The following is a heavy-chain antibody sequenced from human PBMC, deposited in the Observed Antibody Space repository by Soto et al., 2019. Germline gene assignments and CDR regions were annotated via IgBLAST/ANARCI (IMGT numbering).Heavy chain of an antibody. CDR2: ISAYNGNT. D-gene: IGHD3-3*01. V-gene: IGHV1-18*01. J-gene: IGHJ5*02. CDR1: GYTFTSYG. Sequence: GASVKVSCKASGYTFTSYGISWVRQAPGQGLEWMGWISAYNGNTNYAQKLQGRVTMTTDTSTSTAYMELRSLRSDDTAVYYCARDLRYYDFLGPNWFDPWGQGTLVTVSS. CDR3: ARDLRYYDFLGPNWFDP.